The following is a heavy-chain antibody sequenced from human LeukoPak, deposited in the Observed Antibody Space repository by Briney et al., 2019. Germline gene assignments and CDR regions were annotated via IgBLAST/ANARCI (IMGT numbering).Heavy chain of an antibody. CDR2: IYPGDSDT. Sequence: HGESLKISCKGSGYSFTSYWIGWVRQMPGKGLEWMGIIYPGDSDTRYSPSFQGQVTISADKSISTAYLQWSSLKASDTAMYYCAKQRYCSSTSCSYDAFDIWGQGTMVTVSS. CDR1: GYSFTSYW. CDR3: AKQRYCSSTSCSYDAFDI. J-gene: IGHJ3*02. V-gene: IGHV5-51*01. D-gene: IGHD2-2*01.